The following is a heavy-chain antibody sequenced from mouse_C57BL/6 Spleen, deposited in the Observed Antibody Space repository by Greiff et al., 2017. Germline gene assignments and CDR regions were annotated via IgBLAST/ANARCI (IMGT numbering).Heavy chain of an antibody. CDR1: GFNIKDYY. J-gene: IGHJ4*01. CDR2: IDPEDGDT. D-gene: IGHD1-1*01. Sequence: VQLQQSGAELVRPGASVKLSCTASGFNIKDYYMHWVKQRPEQGLEWIGRIDPEDGDTEYAQKFQGKATMTADTSANTAYLQLSSLTSEDTAVSYCTTLITTVVDAGTDYAMDYWGQGTSVTVSS. CDR3: TTLITTVVDAGTDYAMDY. V-gene: IGHV14-1*01.